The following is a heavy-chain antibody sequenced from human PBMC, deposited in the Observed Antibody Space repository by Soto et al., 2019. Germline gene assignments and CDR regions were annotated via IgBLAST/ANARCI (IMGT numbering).Heavy chain of an antibody. CDR3: ARTYSSSWSPFDY. J-gene: IGHJ4*02. Sequence: PSETLSLTCAVYGGSFSGYYWSWIRQPPGKGLEWIGEINQSGSTNYNPSLKSRVTISVDTSKNQFSLKLSSVTAADTGVYYCARTYSSSWSPFDYWGQGTQVTVPQ. CDR1: GGSFSGYY. V-gene: IGHV4-34*01. D-gene: IGHD6-13*01. CDR2: INQSGST.